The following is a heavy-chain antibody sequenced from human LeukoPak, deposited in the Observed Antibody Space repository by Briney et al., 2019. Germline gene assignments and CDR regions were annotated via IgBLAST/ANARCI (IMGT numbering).Heavy chain of an antibody. CDR1: GYTFSRYW. V-gene: IGHV3-7*01. Sequence: GGALRLSCAASGYTFSRYWMRWVREARGEGGEGVANIKQDGSEKYYVDSVKGRFTISRDNAKNSLYLQMNSLRAEDTAVYYCARDYGGNSGYFDYWGQGTLVTVSS. CDR3: ARDYGGNSGYFDY. J-gene: IGHJ4*02. CDR2: IKQDGSEK. D-gene: IGHD4-23*01.